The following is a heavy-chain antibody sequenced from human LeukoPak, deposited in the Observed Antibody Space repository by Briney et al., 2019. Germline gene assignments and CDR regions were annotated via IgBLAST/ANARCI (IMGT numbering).Heavy chain of an antibody. J-gene: IGHJ6*03. CDR1: GFTFSSYS. CDR2: ISSSSSYI. D-gene: IGHD4-17*01. CDR3: ARDYGDYEPGRHHYYYYYMDV. V-gene: IGHV3-21*01. Sequence: GGSLRLSCAASGFTFSSYSMNWVRQTPGKGLEWVSSISSSSSYIFYADSVKGRFTMSRDNAKKSLFLQMNSLRAEDTAVYYCARDYGDYEPGRHHYYYYYMDVWGKGTTVTISS.